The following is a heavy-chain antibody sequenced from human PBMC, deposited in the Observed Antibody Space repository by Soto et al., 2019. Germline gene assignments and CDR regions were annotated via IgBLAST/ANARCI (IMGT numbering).Heavy chain of an antibody. J-gene: IGHJ6*02. CDR2: IIPIFGTA. D-gene: IGHD6-13*01. CDR3: ARDQRQYSSSWYYYGMDV. Sequence: GASVKVSCKASGGTFSSYAISWVRQAPGQGLEWMGGIIPIFGTANYAQKFQGRVTITADESTSTAYMELSSLRSEDTAVYYCARDQRQYSSSWYYYGMDVWGQGTTVTVSS. V-gene: IGHV1-69*13. CDR1: GGTFSSYA.